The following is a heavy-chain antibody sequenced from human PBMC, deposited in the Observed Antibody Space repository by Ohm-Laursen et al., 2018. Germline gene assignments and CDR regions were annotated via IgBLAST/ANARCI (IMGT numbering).Heavy chain of an antibody. D-gene: IGHD2-15*01. J-gene: IGHJ4*02. Sequence: SLRLSCAASGFTFSSYWMSWVRQAPGKGLEWVGFIRSKAYGGTTEYAASVKGRFTISRDNSKSIAYLQMNSLKTEDTAVYYCTSPDCSGGSCYSPGGGYYFDYWGQGTLVTVSS. CDR3: TSPDCSGGSCYSPGGGYYFDY. CDR1: GFTFSSYW. V-gene: IGHV3-49*04. CDR2: IRSKAYGGTT.